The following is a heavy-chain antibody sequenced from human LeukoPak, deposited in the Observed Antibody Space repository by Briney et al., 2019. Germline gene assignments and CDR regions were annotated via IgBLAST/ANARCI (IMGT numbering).Heavy chain of an antibody. D-gene: IGHD6-6*01. Sequence: GGSLRLSCAASGFTFSSYSMNWVRQAPGKGPEWVGRIKSKTDGGTTDYATPVKGRFTISRDDSKNTLYLQMNSLKTEDTAVYYCTTYSRSSFDYWGQGTLVTVSS. CDR2: IKSKTDGGTT. V-gene: IGHV3-15*01. CDR3: TTYSRSSFDY. J-gene: IGHJ4*02. CDR1: GFTFSSYS.